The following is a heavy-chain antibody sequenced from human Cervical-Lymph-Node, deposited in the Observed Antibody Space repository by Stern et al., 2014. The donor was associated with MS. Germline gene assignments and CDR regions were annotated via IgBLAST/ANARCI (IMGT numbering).Heavy chain of an antibody. CDR3: ARGGAARPDY. CDR2: ISSSSSIT. V-gene: IGHV3-48*01. D-gene: IGHD6-6*01. CDR1: GFTFSSYG. Sequence: EVQLVASGGGLVQPGGSLRLSCAASGFTFSSYGMNWVRQAPGKGLEWVSYISSSSSITNYADSVKGRFTISRDNAKNSLYLQVNSLRADDTAVYFCARGGAARPDYWGQGTLVTVSS. J-gene: IGHJ4*02.